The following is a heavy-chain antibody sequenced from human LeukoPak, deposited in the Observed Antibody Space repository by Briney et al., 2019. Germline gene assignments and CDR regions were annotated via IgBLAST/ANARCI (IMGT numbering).Heavy chain of an antibody. CDR1: GFTFSSYG. CDR3: ARGNTAMVT. CDR2: ISYDGSNK. V-gene: IGHV3-30*03. J-gene: IGHJ4*02. D-gene: IGHD5-18*01. Sequence: QPGRSLRLSCAASGFTFSSYGMHWVRQAPGKGLEWVAVISYDGSNKYYTDSVKGRFTISRDNSKNTLYLQMNSLRAEDTAVYYCARGNTAMVTWGQGTLVTVSS.